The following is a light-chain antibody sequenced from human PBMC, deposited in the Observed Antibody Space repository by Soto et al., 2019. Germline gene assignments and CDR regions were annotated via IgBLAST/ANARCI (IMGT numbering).Light chain of an antibody. V-gene: IGLV4-69*01. CDR3: QTWGTGIRV. CDR2: LNSDGSH. CDR1: SGHSSYA. J-gene: IGLJ2*01. Sequence: QAVLTQSPSASASLGASVKLTCTLSSGHSSYAIAWHQQQPEKGPRYLMKLNSDGSHSKGDGIPDRFSDSSSGAERYLTISSLQSEDEADYYCQTWGTGIRVFGGGTKLTVL.